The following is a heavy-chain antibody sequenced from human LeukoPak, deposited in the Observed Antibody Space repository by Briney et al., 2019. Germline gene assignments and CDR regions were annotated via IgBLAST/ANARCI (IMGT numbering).Heavy chain of an antibody. V-gene: IGHV3-23*01. CDR3: ARRTVVVAAIDLDY. CDR2: ISGGGGST. CDR1: GFTFSSYW. J-gene: IGHJ4*02. Sequence: PGGSLRLSCVASGFTFSSYWMSWVRQAPGKGLEWVSAISGGGGSTYYADSVKGRFTISRDNSKNTLYLQMNSLRAEDTAVYYCARRTVVVAAIDLDYWGQGTLVTVSS. D-gene: IGHD2-15*01.